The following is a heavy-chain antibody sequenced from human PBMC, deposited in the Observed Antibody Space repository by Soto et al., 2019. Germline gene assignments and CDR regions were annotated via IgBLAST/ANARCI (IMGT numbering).Heavy chain of an antibody. CDR2: IYYSGST. J-gene: IGHJ4*02. Sequence: PSETLSLTCTVSGGSISNYYWSWVRQPPGKGLECIGYIYYSGSTNYNPSLKSRITISVDTSKNQFSLKLSSVTAADTAVYYCARNYGDYVDYWGQGTLATVSS. CDR1: GGSISNYY. V-gene: IGHV4-59*08. D-gene: IGHD4-17*01. CDR3: ARNYGDYVDY.